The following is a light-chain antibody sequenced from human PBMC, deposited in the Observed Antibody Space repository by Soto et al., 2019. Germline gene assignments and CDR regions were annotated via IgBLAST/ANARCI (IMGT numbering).Light chain of an antibody. Sequence: IVLTQSPGTLSLSPGETVTLSCRASQSVTSSNLAWYQQKPGQAPRLLIYVASYRATSIADKCTGGGSGADFSLTISRLETEDFAVYFCQHYGATQYTFGQGTKLEIK. CDR3: QHYGATQYT. V-gene: IGKV3-20*01. CDR1: QSVTSSN. CDR2: VAS. J-gene: IGKJ2*01.